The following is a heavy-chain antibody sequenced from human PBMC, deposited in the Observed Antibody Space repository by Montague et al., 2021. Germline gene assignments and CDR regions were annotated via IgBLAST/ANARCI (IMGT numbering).Heavy chain of an antibody. D-gene: IGHD1-26*01. Sequence: SETLSLTCAVSGGSISDYYWTWIRQPPGKGLEWIGEIHYNGTTNYNPSLKSRVTISKDMSRNQLFLRLSSVTAADTAVYYCARDSYYGRFYLWGQGTMVTVSS. CDR1: GGSISDYY. J-gene: IGHJ3*01. CDR2: IHYNGTT. V-gene: IGHV4-34*01. CDR3: ARDSYYGRFYL.